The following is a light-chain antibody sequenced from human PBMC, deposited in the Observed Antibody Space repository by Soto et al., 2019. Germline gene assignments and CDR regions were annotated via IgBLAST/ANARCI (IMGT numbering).Light chain of an antibody. CDR3: SSYTSSSTPTYV. J-gene: IGLJ1*01. CDR2: EVS. CDR1: SSDVGGYNY. Sequence: QSVLTQPASVSGSPGQSITISCTGTSSDVGGYNYVSWYQQHPGKAPKLMIYEVSNRPSGVSNRFSGSKSGNTASLTISGLQAEDEADYSCSSYTSSSTPTYVFGNGTKVTV. V-gene: IGLV2-14*01.